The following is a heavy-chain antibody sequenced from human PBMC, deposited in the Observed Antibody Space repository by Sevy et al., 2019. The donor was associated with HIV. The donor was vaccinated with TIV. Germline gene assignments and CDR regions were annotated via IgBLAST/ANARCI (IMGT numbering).Heavy chain of an antibody. V-gene: IGHV3-30*03. CDR3: AIDPKQWLVGEFFQH. J-gene: IGHJ1*01. CDR2: ISYDGSNK. CDR1: GFTFSNYG. Sequence: GGSLRLSCAASGFTFSNYGMHWVRQAPGKGLEWVAVISYDGSNKYYADSVKGRFTISRDNSKNTLYLEMNSLRAEDTAVYYCAIDPKQWLVGEFFQHWGQGTLVTVSS. D-gene: IGHD6-19*01.